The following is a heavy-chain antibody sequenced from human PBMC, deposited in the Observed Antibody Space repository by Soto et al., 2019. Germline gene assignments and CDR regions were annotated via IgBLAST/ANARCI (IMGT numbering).Heavy chain of an antibody. J-gene: IGHJ5*02. Sequence: QVQLVQSGAEVKKPGASVKVSCKASGYTFTSYDINWVRQATGQGLEWMGWMNPNSGNTGYAQKCPGRVTMTRNTSISTAYTELSSLRSEDTAVYSCARERASRLDPWGQGTLVTVSS. V-gene: IGHV1-8*01. D-gene: IGHD6-13*01. CDR2: MNPNSGNT. CDR3: ARERASRLDP. CDR1: GYTFTSYD.